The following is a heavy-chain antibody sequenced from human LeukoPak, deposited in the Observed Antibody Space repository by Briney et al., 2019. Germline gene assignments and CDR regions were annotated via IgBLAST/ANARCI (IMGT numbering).Heavy chain of an antibody. CDR2: ISSSSTI. V-gene: IGHV3-48*04. D-gene: IGHD1-26*01. J-gene: IGHJ4*02. CDR1: GFTFSSYA. Sequence: GGSLRLSCEASGFTFSSYAMSWVRQAPGKGLEGVSYISSSSTIYYADSVKGRFTISRDNAKNSLYLQMNSLRAEDTAVYYCARAVVGATSTDYWGQGTLVTVSS. CDR3: ARAVVGATSTDY.